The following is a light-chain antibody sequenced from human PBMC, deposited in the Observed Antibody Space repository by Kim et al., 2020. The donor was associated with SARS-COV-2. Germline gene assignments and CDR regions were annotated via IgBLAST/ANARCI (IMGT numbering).Light chain of an antibody. J-gene: IGLJ1*01. Sequence: SYELTQPPSVSVSPGQTASITCSGDKLGDKYACWYQQRPGQSPVLVIYQDTKRTSGIPERFSGSNSGNTATLTISGTQPMDEADYYCQAWDSSTYVFGTG. CDR3: QAWDSSTYV. V-gene: IGLV3-1*01. CDR1: KLGDKY. CDR2: QDT.